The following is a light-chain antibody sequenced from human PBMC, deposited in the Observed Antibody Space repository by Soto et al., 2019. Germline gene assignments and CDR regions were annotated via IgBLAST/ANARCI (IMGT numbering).Light chain of an antibody. Sequence: QSVLTQPASVSGSPVQSITISCTGTSSDVGGYTYVSWFQQHPGKAPKLMIYDVSSRPSGVSNRFSGSKSGNTASLTISGLQADDEADYYCSSYTDSTTLTYVFGTGTKVTVL. J-gene: IGLJ1*01. CDR2: DVS. V-gene: IGLV2-14*01. CDR1: SSDVGGYTY. CDR3: SSYTDSTTLTYV.